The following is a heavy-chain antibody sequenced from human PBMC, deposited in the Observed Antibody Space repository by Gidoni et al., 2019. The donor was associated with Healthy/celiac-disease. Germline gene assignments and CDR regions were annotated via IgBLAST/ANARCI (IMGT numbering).Heavy chain of an antibody. V-gene: IGHV3-30*01. D-gene: IGHD3-3*01. CDR1: EFTFSSYA. CDR2: ISYDGSNK. J-gene: IGHJ4*02. CDR3: ARDGKPYYDVWSGYYDFDY. Sequence: QVHLVESGGGVVQPGRSLRLSCAASEFTFSSYAMHWVRQAPGKGLEGVEVISYDGSNKYYVDSVKGRFNISRDNSKNTLYLQMNRLRAEDTAVYYCARDGKPYYDVWSGYYDFDYRGQGTLVTVSS.